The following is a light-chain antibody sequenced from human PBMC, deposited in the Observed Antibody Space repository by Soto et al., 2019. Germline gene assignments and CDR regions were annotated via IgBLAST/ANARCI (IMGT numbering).Light chain of an antibody. CDR1: QSVRSY. CDR3: QQRTNWLT. V-gene: IGKV3-11*01. J-gene: IGKJ4*01. CDR2: DAS. Sequence: EIVVTQSPATLSLSPGERATLSCSASQSVRSYLAWYQKKPGQAPRILISDASKMATGIPDRVSGSGSGTDFTLTISSLEPEDFAGYYFQQRTNWLTVGGGTKGEIK.